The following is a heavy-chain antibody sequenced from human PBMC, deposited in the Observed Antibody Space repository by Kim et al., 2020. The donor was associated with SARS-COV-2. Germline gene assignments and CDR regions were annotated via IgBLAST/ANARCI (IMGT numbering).Heavy chain of an antibody. CDR3: AKDGVAYTTSTLGREFDH. Sequence: VKGRFTISRDNSKNTLFLQMDSLRPEDTAVYYCAKDGVAYTTSTLGREFDHWGQGTRVTVSS. D-gene: IGHD7-27*01. V-gene: IGHV3-30*02. J-gene: IGHJ4*02.